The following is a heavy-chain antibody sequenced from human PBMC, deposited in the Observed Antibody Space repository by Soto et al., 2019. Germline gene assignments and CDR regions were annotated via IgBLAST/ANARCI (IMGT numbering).Heavy chain of an antibody. CDR3: ARDKITGLFDY. CDR2: IYYSGTT. V-gene: IGHV4-39*02. D-gene: IGHD2-8*02. CDR1: GDSITTNSYF. Sequence: SETLSLTCTVSGDSITTNSYFWAWIRQPPGKGLEWIGSIYYSGTTYYNPSLKSRVTISVDTSKNQFSLKLTSVTAADTAVYYCARDKITGLFDYWGQGTLVTVSS. J-gene: IGHJ4*02.